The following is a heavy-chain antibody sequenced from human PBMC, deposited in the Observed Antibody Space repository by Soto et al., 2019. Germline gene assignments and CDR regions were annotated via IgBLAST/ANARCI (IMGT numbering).Heavy chain of an antibody. CDR3: AREPYGDYSGY. J-gene: IGHJ4*02. CDR1: GGTFSSYS. V-gene: IGHV1-69*08. CDR2: ITPILGIA. D-gene: IGHD4-17*01. Sequence: QVQLVQSGAEVKKPGSSVKVSCKASGGTFSSYSINWVRQAPGQGLEWMGRITPILGIANYAQKYQGRVTTTADKSTSTAYMELSSLSSEDTAVYYCAREPYGDYSGYWGQGTLVTVSS.